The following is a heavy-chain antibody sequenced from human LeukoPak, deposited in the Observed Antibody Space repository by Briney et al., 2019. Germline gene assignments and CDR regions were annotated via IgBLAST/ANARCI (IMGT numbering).Heavy chain of an antibody. CDR1: GYAFTSYY. D-gene: IGHD2-15*01. CDR2: INPSGGST. J-gene: IGHJ4*02. V-gene: IGHV1-46*01. Sequence: ASVKVSCKASGYAFTSYYMHWVRQAPGQGLEWMGIINPSGGSTSCAQKFQGRVTMTRDTSTSTVYMELSSLRSENTAVYYCARLDCSGGSCYSGTDYWGQGTLVTVSS. CDR3: ARLDCSGGSCYSGTDY.